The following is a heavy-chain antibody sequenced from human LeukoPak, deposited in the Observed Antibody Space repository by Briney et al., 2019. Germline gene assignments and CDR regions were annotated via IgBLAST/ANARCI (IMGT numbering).Heavy chain of an antibody. D-gene: IGHD6-19*01. V-gene: IGHV4-59*01. Sequence: SETLSLTCTASGGSISSYYWSWIRQPPGKGLEWIGYIYYSGSTNYNHSLKSRVTTSVDTSNNQFSQKLSSVTAADTAVYYCARDQAVAGIGIDYWGQGSLVGVCS. CDR3: ARDQAVAGIGIDY. CDR1: GGSISSYY. J-gene: IGHJ4*02. CDR2: IYYSGST.